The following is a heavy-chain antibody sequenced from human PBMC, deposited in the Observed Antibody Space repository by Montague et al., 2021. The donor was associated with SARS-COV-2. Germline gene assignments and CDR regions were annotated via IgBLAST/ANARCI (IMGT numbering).Heavy chain of an antibody. V-gene: IGHV2-5*02. D-gene: IGHD4-17*01. Sequence: PALVKPTQTLTLTCTFSGFSLTTSAVGVGWIRQPPGKALEWLAVIYWDDDKRYSPSLKSRLTITKDISKNQVVLIMTNMDPVDTGKYYRAHSRGGGDSAVSWNWGQGTLVTVSS. CDR2: IYWDDDK. CDR3: AHSRGGGDSAVSWN. J-gene: IGHJ4*02. CDR1: GFSLTTSAVG.